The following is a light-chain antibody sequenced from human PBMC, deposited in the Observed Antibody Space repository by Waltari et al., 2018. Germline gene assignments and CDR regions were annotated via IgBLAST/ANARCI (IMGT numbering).Light chain of an antibody. Sequence: DIQITQSPSTLSASVGDRVTITCRASQSITNWLAWYQQKPGKAPKLLIYRASNLESGVPSRFSVSGSGTEFTLTISSLQPDDFATYYCQQYDNYWTFGQGTKVEIK. V-gene: IGKV1-5*03. J-gene: IGKJ1*01. CDR2: RAS. CDR3: QQYDNYWT. CDR1: QSITNW.